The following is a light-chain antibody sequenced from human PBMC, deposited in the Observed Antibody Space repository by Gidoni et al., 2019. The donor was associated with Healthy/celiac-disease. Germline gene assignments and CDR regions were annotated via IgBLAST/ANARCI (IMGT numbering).Light chain of an antibody. CDR2: AAS. Sequence: DIQMTQSPSSLSASVGDRVTLTYRASQSISSYLNWYQQKPGKAPKLLIYAASSLQSGVPSRFSGSGSGTDFTLTISSLQPEDFATYYCQQSYSTLYTFGQGTKLEIK. CDR1: QSISSY. J-gene: IGKJ2*01. CDR3: QQSYSTLYT. V-gene: IGKV1-39*01.